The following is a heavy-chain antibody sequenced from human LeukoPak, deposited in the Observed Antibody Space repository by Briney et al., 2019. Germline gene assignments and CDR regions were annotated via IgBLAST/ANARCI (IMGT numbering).Heavy chain of an antibody. CDR3: ARGMMGYFHY. D-gene: IGHD3-16*01. CDR2: IYFSGNT. Sequence: SETLSLTCTVSGGSISSVSHTWGWVRQPPGKGLEWIASIYFSGNTYYNPSLKSRVTISVDTSKNQFSLRLSSVTAADTAMYYCARGMMGYFHYWDQGTLVTASS. V-gene: IGHV4-39*07. CDR1: GGSISSVSHT. J-gene: IGHJ4*02.